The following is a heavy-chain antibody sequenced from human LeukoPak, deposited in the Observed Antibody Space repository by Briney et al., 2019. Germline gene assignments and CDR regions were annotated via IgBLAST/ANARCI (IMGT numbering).Heavy chain of an antibody. Sequence: SETLSLTCTVSHDSINTYYWSWIRPPPPKELEWVGYIYHSGSTNYNPSLRSRVTISVDTSKSQLSLKLNSVTAADTAVYFCARVRWLHAYYSYYYMDVWGRGTTVTVPS. CDR2: IYHSGST. J-gene: IGHJ6*03. CDR1: HDSINTYY. D-gene: IGHD3-22*01. V-gene: IGHV4-59*01. CDR3: ARVRWLHAYYSYYYMDV.